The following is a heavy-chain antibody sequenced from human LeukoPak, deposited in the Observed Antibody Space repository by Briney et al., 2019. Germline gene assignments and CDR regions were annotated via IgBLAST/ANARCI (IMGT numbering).Heavy chain of an antibody. J-gene: IGHJ5*02. D-gene: IGHD2-15*01. CDR3: ARDATPFDP. CDR2: IYYSGST. V-gene: IGHV4-39*02. CDR1: GGSISSSNYY. Sequence: PSETLSLTCTVSGGSISSSNYYWGWIRQPPGKGLEWIGSIYYSGSTYYNPSLKSRVTISVDTSKNQFSLKLSSVTAADTAVYYCARDATPFDPWGQGTLVTVSS.